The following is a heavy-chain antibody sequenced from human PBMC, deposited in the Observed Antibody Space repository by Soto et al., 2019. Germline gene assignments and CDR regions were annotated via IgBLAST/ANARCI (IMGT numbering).Heavy chain of an antibody. V-gene: IGHV3-30*18. CDR3: AKASYGDVGVYFLDY. J-gene: IGHJ4*02. CDR1: GFTFSNFG. CDR2: ISYDGSNK. Sequence: QVQLVESGGGVVQPGRSLRLSCVASGFTFSNFGIHWVRQAPGKGLEWVAVISYDGSNKYYADSVKGRFTISRDNSKNTLYLHMSSLRAEDTALYYCAKASYGDVGVYFLDYRGQGTLVTVSS. D-gene: IGHD4-17*01.